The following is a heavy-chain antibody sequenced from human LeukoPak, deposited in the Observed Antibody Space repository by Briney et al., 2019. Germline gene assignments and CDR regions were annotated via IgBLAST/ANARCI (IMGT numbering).Heavy chain of an antibody. D-gene: IGHD3/OR15-3a*01. CDR1: GYTFSSYG. Sequence: ASVKVSCKASGYTFSSYGISWVRQASGQGLEWMGWITPYNGNTNYAQNFHGRVTMTTDTSTSTAYMELRSLRSDDTAVYYCARSLDARNPPESGYWGQGTLVTVSS. V-gene: IGHV1-18*01. J-gene: IGHJ4*02. CDR3: ARSLDARNPPESGY. CDR2: ITPYNGNT.